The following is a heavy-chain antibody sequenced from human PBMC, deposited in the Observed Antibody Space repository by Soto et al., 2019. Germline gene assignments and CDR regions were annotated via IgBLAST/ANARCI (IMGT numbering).Heavy chain of an antibody. D-gene: IGHD3-22*01. J-gene: IGHJ4*02. CDR3: ARDLMTMIVVSPFDY. CDR1: GFTFSSYW. CDR2: IKQDGSEK. V-gene: IGHV3-7*03. Sequence: GSLRLSCAASGFTFSSYWMSWVRQAPGKGLEWVANIKQDGSEKYYVDSVKGRFTISRDNAKNSLYLQMNSLRAEDTAVYYCARDLMTMIVVSPFDYRGQGTLVTVSS.